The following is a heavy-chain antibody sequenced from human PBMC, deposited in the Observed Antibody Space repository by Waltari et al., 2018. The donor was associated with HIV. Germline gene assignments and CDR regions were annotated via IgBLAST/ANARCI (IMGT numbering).Heavy chain of an antibody. CDR3: ARGRWFDP. V-gene: IGHV4-34*01. CDR2: IKHSGST. Sequence: QVQLQQWGAGLLKPSETLSLTCAVYGGSFSGYYWSWIRQPPGKGLEWIGEIKHSGSTNYNPSLKSRVTISVDTSKNQFSLKLSSVTAADTAVYYCARGRWFDPWGQGTLVTVSS. J-gene: IGHJ5*02. CDR1: GGSFSGYY.